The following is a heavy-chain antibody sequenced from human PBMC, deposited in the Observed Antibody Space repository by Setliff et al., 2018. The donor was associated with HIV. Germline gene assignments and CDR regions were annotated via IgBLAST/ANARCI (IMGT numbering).Heavy chain of an antibody. CDR1: GFTFSDYY. CDR3: AKDGHDQDHYYHMDV. V-gene: IGHV3-11*05. D-gene: IGHD1-1*01. Sequence: GGSLRLSCAASGFTFSDYYMSWIRQAPGKGLEWVSYISSSSSSYTNYADSVEGRFTISRDNNKNTLYLQMNSLRAEDTAVYYCAKDGHDQDHYYHMDVWGKGTTVTVSS. CDR2: ISSSSSSYT. J-gene: IGHJ6*03.